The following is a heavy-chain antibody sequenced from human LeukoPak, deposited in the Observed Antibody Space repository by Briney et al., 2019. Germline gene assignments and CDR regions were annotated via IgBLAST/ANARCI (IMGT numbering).Heavy chain of an antibody. V-gene: IGHV3-11*01. D-gene: IGHD3-16*02. CDR2: ICSSGSTL. Sequence: GGSLRLSCAASGFTFCDYYMSWIREAPGEGLEWGSYICSSGSTLYYAHSVKGRFTISRDNAKTSLNLQMNSLRAEDTAVYYWARVTFGGVIVITDYFDYWGQGTLVTVSS. CDR1: GFTFCDYY. J-gene: IGHJ4*02. CDR3: ARVTFGGVIVITDYFDY.